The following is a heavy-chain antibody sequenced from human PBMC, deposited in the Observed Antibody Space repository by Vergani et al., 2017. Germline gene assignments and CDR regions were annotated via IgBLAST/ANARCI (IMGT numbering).Heavy chain of an antibody. CDR3: AKGGGTQSYYYYGMDV. J-gene: IGHJ6*02. CDR2: ISGDGGST. V-gene: IGHV3-43*02. Sequence: VQLVESGGGLVQPGGSLRLSCAASGFTFSSYWMSWVRQAPGKGLEWVSLISGDGGSTYYADSVKGRFTISRDNSKNSLYLQMNSLRTEDTALYYCAKGGGTQSYYYYGMDVWGQGTTVTVSS. CDR1: GFTFSSYW.